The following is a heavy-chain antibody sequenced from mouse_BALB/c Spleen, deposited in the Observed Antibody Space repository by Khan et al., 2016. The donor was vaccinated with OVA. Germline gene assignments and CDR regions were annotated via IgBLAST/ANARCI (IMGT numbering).Heavy chain of an antibody. J-gene: IGHJ4*01. D-gene: IGHD2-3*01. V-gene: IGHV3-2*02. Sequence: EVQLQESGPGLVKPSQSLSLTCTVTGYSITSYYAWNWIRQFPGNKLEWMGYISYSGSTNYNPALTSRISITRDTSKNPFFLQLNSVTTEDTATFYRGRDGSRYNYAMDYWGQGTSVTVSS. CDR2: ISYSGST. CDR1: GYSITSYYA. CDR3: GRDGSRYNYAMDY.